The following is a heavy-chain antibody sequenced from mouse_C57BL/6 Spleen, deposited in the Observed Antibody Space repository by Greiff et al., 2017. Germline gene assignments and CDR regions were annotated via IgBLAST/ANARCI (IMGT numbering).Heavy chain of an antibody. CDR3: ARPDYYGSSSYYAMDY. V-gene: IGHV5-17*01. J-gene: IGHJ4*01. CDR2: ISSGSSTI. Sequence: EVKLMESGGGLVKPGGSLKLSCAASGFTFSDYGMHWVRQAPEKGLEWVAYISSGSSTIYYADTVKGRFTISRDNAKNTLFLQMTSLRSEDTAMYYCARPDYYGSSSYYAMDYWGQGTSVTVSS. CDR1: GFTFSDYG. D-gene: IGHD1-1*01.